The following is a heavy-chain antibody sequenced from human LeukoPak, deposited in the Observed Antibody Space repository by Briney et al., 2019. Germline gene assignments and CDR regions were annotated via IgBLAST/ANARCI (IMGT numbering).Heavy chain of an antibody. CDR2: ISYDGSNK. CDR1: GFTFSSYG. V-gene: IGHV3-30*18. Sequence: PGRSLRLSCAASGFTFSSYGMHWVRQAPGKGLEWVAVISYDGSNKYYADSVKGRFTISGDNSKNTLYLQMNSLRAEDTAVYYCAKDLYDIVVVPAAISYWGQGTLVTVSS. CDR3: AKDLYDIVVVPAAISY. D-gene: IGHD2-2*01. J-gene: IGHJ4*02.